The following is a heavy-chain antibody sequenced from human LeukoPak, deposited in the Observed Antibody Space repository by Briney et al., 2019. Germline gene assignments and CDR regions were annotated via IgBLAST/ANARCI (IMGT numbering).Heavy chain of an antibody. Sequence: GGSLRLSCSASGFTFSNYNMHWVRQAPGEGLEWVSAISGSGGSTYYADSVKGRFTISRDNSKNTLYLQMNSLRAEDTAVYYCAKDFGRGSRTTYYYYYYMDVWGKGTTVTISS. J-gene: IGHJ6*03. CDR2: ISGSGGST. CDR3: AKDFGRGSRTTYYYYYYMDV. CDR1: GFTFSNYN. D-gene: IGHD1/OR15-1a*01. V-gene: IGHV3-23*01.